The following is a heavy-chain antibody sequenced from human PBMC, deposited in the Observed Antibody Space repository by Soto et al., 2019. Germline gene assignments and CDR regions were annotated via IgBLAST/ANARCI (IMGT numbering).Heavy chain of an antibody. CDR2: MNPNSGDT. CDR1: EYTFTIYE. CDR3: ARGELLWCGELLR. V-gene: IGHV1-8*01. Sequence: QVQLVQSGPEVKNPGASVKVSCKASEYTFTIYEINWLQQATGQGLEWMGWMNPNSGDTGYAQKFQGRVTMTRNTSISTAYMELSSLRSEDTAVYYCARGELLWCGELLRWGQGTLVTVSS. J-gene: IGHJ4*02. D-gene: IGHD3-10*01.